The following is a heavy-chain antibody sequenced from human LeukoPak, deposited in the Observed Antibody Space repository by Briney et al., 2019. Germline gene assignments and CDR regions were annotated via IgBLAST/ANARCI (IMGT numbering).Heavy chain of an antibody. V-gene: IGHV3-21*01. CDR2: ISGRSNHI. J-gene: IGHJ6*03. Sequence: PGGSLRLSCAGSGFTFSRYNLNWFRQAPGKGLERVSSISGRSNHIFYADSVKGRFTISRDNAKNSLYLQMNSLGAEDTAVYYCARDAQWLVPEGYYYYMDVWGKGTTVIVSS. CDR3: ARDAQWLVPEGYYYYMDV. CDR1: GFTFSRYN. D-gene: IGHD6-19*01.